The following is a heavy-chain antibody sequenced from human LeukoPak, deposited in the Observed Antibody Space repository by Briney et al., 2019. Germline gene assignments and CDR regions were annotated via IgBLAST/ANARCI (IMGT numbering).Heavy chain of an antibody. CDR2: ISDNGGGT. CDR1: GFTFSNAH. Sequence: PGGSLRLSCAASGFTFSNAHMSWVRQAPGEGLEWVSGISDNGGGTYYADSVKGRFTISRDNSKNMLYLQMNSLRAEDTAVFYCAKESGALGAPLYDYWGQGILVTGSS. J-gene: IGHJ4*02. D-gene: IGHD4/OR15-4a*01. CDR3: AKESGALGAPLYDY. V-gene: IGHV3-23*01.